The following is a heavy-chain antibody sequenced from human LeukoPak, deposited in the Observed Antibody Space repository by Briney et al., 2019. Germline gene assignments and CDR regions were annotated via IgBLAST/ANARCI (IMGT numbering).Heavy chain of an antibody. CDR2: IWYDGSNK. D-gene: IGHD1-7*01. V-gene: IGHV3-33*01. J-gene: IGHJ4*02. CDR3: ARSRAFRTTLDY. Sequence: GGSLRLSCAASGFTFSSYGMHWVRQAPGKGLEWVAVIWYDGSNKYHADSVKGRFTISRDNSKNTLYLQMNSLRSDDTAVYYCARSRAFRTTLDYWGQGTLVTVSS. CDR1: GFTFSSYG.